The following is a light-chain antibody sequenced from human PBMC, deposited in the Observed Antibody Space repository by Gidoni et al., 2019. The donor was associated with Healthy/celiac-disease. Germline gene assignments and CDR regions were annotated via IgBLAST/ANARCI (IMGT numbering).Light chain of an antibody. CDR3: QSYDSSLGHVV. CDR2: GNS. CDR1: SSNIWAGYD. Sequence: QSVLTQPPSVSGAPGQRVTISCTGSSSNIWAGYDVHWYQQLPGTAPKLLIYGNSNRPSGVPDRFSGSKSGTSASLAITGLQAEDEADYYCQSYDSSLGHVVFGGGTKLTVL. V-gene: IGLV1-40*01. J-gene: IGLJ2*01.